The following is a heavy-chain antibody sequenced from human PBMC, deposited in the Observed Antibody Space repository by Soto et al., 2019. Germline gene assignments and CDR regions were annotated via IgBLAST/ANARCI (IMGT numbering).Heavy chain of an antibody. Sequence: AAVKVSCKASGYTFTSYYMHWVRQAPGQGLEWMGIINPSGGSTSYAQKFQGRVTMTRDTSTSTVYMELSSLRSEDTVVYYCARDHYGDSGDSYFDYWGQGTLVSVS. CDR2: INPSGGST. D-gene: IGHD4-17*01. V-gene: IGHV1-46*01. CDR1: GYTFTSYY. CDR3: ARDHYGDSGDSYFDY. J-gene: IGHJ4*02.